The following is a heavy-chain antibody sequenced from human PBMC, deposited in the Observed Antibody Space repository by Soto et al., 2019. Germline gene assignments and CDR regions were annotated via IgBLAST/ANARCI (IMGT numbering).Heavy chain of an antibody. CDR2: MNPKTGDT. D-gene: IGHD1-26*01. CDR1: GYTFTTYD. Sequence: QVQVVQSGAEVKKPGASVKISCKIYGYTFTTYDINWVRQAPGQGLEWMGWMNPKTGDTGFAQKFQDRFTMTRDTSINTAFLEMRSLISEDTAVYYWVSALRGAPWGQGTLVAVS. V-gene: IGHV1-8*01. CDR3: VSALRGAP. J-gene: IGHJ5*02.